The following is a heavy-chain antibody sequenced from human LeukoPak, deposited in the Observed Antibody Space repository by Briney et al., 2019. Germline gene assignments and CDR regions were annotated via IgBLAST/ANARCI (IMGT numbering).Heavy chain of an antibody. CDR2: IGSGSSSI. D-gene: IGHD3/OR15-3a*01. J-gene: IGHJ4*02. CDR3: ARALNLLDPVTLDN. V-gene: IGHV3-48*01. Sequence: PGGTLRLSCAASGFSFITYGMNWVRQAPGKGLEWLSYIGSGSSSIYYADSVRGRFTISRDNAKNSLYLEVDSLRAEDTAVYYCARALNLLDPVTLDNWGQGTLVTVSS. CDR1: GFSFITYG.